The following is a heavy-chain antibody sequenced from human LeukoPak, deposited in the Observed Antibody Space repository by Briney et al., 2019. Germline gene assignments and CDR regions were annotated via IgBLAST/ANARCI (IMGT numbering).Heavy chain of an antibody. J-gene: IGHJ4*02. CDR1: GGSFSGYY. D-gene: IGHD3-16*01. Sequence: SETLSLTCAVYGGSFSGYYWSWIRQPPGKGLEWIGEINHSGSTNYNPSLKSRVTISVDTSRNQFSLKLSSVTAADTAVYYCARRPHAFDYWGQGTLVTVSS. CDR2: INHSGST. V-gene: IGHV4-34*01. CDR3: ARRPHAFDY.